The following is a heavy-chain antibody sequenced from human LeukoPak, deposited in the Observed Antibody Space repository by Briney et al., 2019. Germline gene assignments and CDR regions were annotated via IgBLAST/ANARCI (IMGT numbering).Heavy chain of an antibody. Sequence: GGSLRLSCAASGFTFSRFSMHWVRQAPGKGLECVSAISSNGGRTYYANSVKGRFIISRDNSKNTLYLQMGSLRADDMAVYYCARGGEDMVPFDYWGQGTLVSVSS. CDR2: ISSNGGRT. CDR1: GFTFSRFS. J-gene: IGHJ4*02. V-gene: IGHV3-64*01. CDR3: ARGGEDMVPFDY. D-gene: IGHD3-10*01.